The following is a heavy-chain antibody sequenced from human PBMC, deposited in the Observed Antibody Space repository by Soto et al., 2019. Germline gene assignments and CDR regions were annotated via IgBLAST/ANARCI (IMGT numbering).Heavy chain of an antibody. CDR2: INHSGST. CDR3: ARALDYGDYGEIDY. D-gene: IGHD4-17*01. Sequence: SETLSLTCAVYGGSFSGYYWSWIRQPPGKGLEWIGEINHSGSTNYNPSLKSRVTISVDTSKNQFSLKLSSVTAADTAVYYCARALDYGDYGEIDYWGQGTLVTVSS. V-gene: IGHV4-34*01. J-gene: IGHJ4*02. CDR1: GGSFSGYY.